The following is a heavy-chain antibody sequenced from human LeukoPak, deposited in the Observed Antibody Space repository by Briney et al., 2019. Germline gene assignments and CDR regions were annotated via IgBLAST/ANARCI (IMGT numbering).Heavy chain of an antibody. Sequence: GGSLRLSCAASGFTFSSYSMNWVRQAPGKGLEWVSYISSSSSTIYYADSVKGRFTISRDNAKNSLYLQMNSLRAEYTAVYYCARVSGSSWYGHYFDYWGQGTLVTVSS. D-gene: IGHD6-13*01. CDR1: GFTFSSYS. J-gene: IGHJ4*02. CDR3: ARVSGSSWYGHYFDY. V-gene: IGHV3-48*01. CDR2: ISSSSSTI.